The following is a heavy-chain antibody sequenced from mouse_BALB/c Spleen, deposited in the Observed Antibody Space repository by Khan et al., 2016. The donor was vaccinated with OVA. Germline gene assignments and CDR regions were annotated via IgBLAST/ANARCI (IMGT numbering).Heavy chain of an antibody. CDR1: GYTFTNYG. J-gene: IGHJ4*01. V-gene: IGHV9-3-1*01. CDR2: ISTYTGEP. CDR3: TRPPHFSYVLVY. Sequence: VQLQESGPELKKPGETVKISCKASGYTFTNYGMNWVKQAPGKALKWVGWISTYTGEPTYADDFKGRFAFSLETSASTAYLQINNLKNEDTATYFCTRPPHFSYVLVYWGQGTSVTVSS.